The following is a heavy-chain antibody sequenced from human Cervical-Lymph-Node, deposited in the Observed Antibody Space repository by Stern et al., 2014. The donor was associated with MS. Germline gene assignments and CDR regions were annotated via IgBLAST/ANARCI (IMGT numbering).Heavy chain of an antibody. CDR2: IIPIFGTA. Sequence: QDQLVQSGDEVKKPGSSVKVSCKASGGTFSSYAINWGRQATGQGLEWVGGIIPIFGTANFDKKLQGRVTSNADEATSKVYMELSSLRSEDTAVFYGARPTTVTVGTMDVWGQGTTVTVSS. CDR1: GGTFSSYA. J-gene: IGHJ6*02. D-gene: IGHD4-17*01. V-gene: IGHV1-69*12. CDR3: ARPTTVTVGTMDV.